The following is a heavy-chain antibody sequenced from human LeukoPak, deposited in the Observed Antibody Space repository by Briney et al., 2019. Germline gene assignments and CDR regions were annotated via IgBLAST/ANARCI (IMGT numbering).Heavy chain of an antibody. J-gene: IGHJ5*02. CDR1: GYTFTSYG. CDR2: ISAYNGNT. V-gene: IGHV1-18*01. Sequence: ASVKVSCKASGYTFTSYGISWVRQAPGQGLEWMGWISAYNGNTNYAKKLQGRVTMTTDTSTSTAYMELSSLRSEVTAVYYCARHFNSVYYYDSSGHLNWFDPWGQGTLVTVSS. D-gene: IGHD3-22*01. CDR3: ARHFNSVYYYDSSGHLNWFDP.